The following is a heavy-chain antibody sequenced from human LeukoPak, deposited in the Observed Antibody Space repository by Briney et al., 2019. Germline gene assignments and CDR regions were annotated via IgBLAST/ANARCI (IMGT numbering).Heavy chain of an antibody. Sequence: GGSLRLSCAASGFTFSSYAMHWVRQAPGQGLEWVAVISYDGSNKYYADSVKGRFTISRDNSENTLYLQMNSLRAEDTAVYYCARVAIYRLLNPFDYWGQGTLVTVSS. CDR2: ISYDGSNK. D-gene: IGHD2-2*01. CDR1: GFTFSSYA. V-gene: IGHV3-30-3*01. J-gene: IGHJ4*02. CDR3: ARVAIYRLLNPFDY.